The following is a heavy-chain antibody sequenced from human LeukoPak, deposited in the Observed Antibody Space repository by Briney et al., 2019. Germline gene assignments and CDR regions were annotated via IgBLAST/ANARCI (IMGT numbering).Heavy chain of an antibody. Sequence: RSGGSLRLSCEASGFTFDDYGMTWVRHVPGKGLEWVSSIIWNGGTTSYADSVKGRFTISRDNAKNSLYLQMNSLRAEDTALYYCTRVFSISWPHYFDYWGQGTLVTVSS. CDR2: IIWNGGTT. CDR3: TRVFSISWPHYFDY. D-gene: IGHD2-2*01. J-gene: IGHJ4*02. CDR1: GFTFDDYG. V-gene: IGHV3-20*04.